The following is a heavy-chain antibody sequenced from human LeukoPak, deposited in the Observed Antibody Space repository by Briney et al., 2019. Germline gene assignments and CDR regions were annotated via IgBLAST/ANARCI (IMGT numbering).Heavy chain of an antibody. CDR2: IYHSGST. V-gene: IGHV4-38-2*01. CDR3: ARGGITMIGIDP. CDR1: GYSISSGYY. Sequence: PSETLSLTCAVSGYSISSGYYWGWIRRPPGKGLEWIGSIYHSGSTCYNPSLKSRVTISVDTSKNQFSLKLSSVTAADTAVYYCARGGITMIGIDPWGQGTLVTVSS. D-gene: IGHD3-22*01. J-gene: IGHJ5*02.